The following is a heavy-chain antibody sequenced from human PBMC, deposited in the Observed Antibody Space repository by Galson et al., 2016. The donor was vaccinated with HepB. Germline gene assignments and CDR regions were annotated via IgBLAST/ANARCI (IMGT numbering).Heavy chain of an antibody. J-gene: IGHJ4*02. V-gene: IGHV3-30*03. Sequence: LRLSCAASGFTFSSYGMQWVRQAPGKGLEWVAVISYDGSNKYYADSVKGRFTISRDNSKNTLYLQLNSLRAEDKAVYYCATPYYDFWSGYNPFDYWGQGTLVTVSS. CDR2: ISYDGSNK. CDR3: ATPYYDFWSGYNPFDY. CDR1: GFTFSSYG. D-gene: IGHD3-3*01.